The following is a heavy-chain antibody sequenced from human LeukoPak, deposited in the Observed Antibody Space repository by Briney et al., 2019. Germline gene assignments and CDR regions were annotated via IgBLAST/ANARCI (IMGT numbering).Heavy chain of an antibody. V-gene: IGHV3-7*01. CDR1: GFTFSSYW. CDR3: AGGPGWLEES. J-gene: IGHJ5*02. CDR2: IKQDGSEK. Sequence: GGSLRLSCAASGFTFSSYWMLWVRQAPGKGLEWVASIKQDGSEKYYVDSMKGRFTISRDNAKDSLYLQMNNLRVDDTAVYYCAGGPGWLEESWGQGTLVTVSP. D-gene: IGHD2-15*01.